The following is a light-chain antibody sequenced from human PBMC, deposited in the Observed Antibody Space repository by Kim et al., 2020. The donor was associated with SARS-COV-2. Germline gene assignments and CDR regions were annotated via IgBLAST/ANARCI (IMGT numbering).Light chain of an antibody. J-gene: IGLJ2*01. Sequence: SVSPGQPASITCSADKLGDKYACWYRQKPGQSPVLVIYQNGKRPSGIPERFSGSNSGNTATLTISGTQASDEADYYCQTWDSSTVVFGGGTQLTVL. CDR2: QNG. CDR1: KLGDKY. CDR3: QTWDSSTVV. V-gene: IGLV3-1*01.